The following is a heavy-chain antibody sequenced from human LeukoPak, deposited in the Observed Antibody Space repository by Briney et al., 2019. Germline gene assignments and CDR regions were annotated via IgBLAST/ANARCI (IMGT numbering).Heavy chain of an antibody. Sequence: GGSLRLSCAASGFTFSHYNMNWVRQAPGKGLEWVAYISGSSTTIYYADSVKGRFTVSRDNAKNSLYLQMNSLRAEDTAVYYCAGDFLEDTQWGQGTLVTVSS. CDR1: GFTFSHYN. CDR3: AGDFLEDTQ. D-gene: IGHD2-15*01. CDR2: ISGSSTTI. J-gene: IGHJ4*02. V-gene: IGHV3-48*01.